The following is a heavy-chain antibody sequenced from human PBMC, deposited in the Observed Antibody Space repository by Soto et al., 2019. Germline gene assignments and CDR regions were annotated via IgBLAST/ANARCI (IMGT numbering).Heavy chain of an antibody. CDR2: INHGGST. Sequence: QVHLQQWGAGLLKPSETLSLTCAVYGESFIGYYWTWIRQSPGKGLEWIGEINHGGSTNYNPSLKGLVTISMDTSKNQCSLKLTSVTAADTSVYYCARMDIVTTNWFDPWGQVTLVTVSS. V-gene: IGHV4-34*01. CDR3: ARMDIVTTNWFDP. J-gene: IGHJ5*02. D-gene: IGHD5-12*01. CDR1: GESFIGYY.